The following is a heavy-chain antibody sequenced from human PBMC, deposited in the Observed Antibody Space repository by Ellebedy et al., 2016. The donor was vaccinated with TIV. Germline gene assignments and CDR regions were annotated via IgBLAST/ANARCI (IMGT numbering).Heavy chain of an antibody. CDR2: IYSSGGT. V-gene: IGHV4-4*07. CDR1: GDSISNYY. Sequence: MPSETLSLTCSVSGDSISNYYWSWIRQPAGQGLEWIGRIYSSGGTNYNPSLESRATLSLDTSKNQFSLRLNSVTAADTALYYCASVSGTYDFFDYWGQGIPVTVSS. CDR3: ASVSGTYDFFDY. J-gene: IGHJ4*02. D-gene: IGHD1-26*01.